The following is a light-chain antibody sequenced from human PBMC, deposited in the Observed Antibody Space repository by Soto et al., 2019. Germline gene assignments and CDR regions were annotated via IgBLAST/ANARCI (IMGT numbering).Light chain of an antibody. J-gene: IGLJ2*01. V-gene: IGLV2-14*01. Sequence: QSVLTQPASVSGSPGQSITISCTGTSSDIGTYDYVSWYQHHPGKAPKLMIYEVTNRPSGVSDRFSGSKSGNTASPTISGLQAEDEADYYCSSYTSTTTPVVFGGGTKLTVL. CDR2: EVT. CDR1: SSDIGTYDY. CDR3: SSYTSTTTPVV.